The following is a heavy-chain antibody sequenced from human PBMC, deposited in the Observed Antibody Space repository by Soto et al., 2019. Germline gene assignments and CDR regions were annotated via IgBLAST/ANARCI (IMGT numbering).Heavy chain of an antibody. CDR2: MYYSGST. D-gene: IGHD2-21*02. CDR1: GGSVSSGRNY. J-gene: IGHJ6*02. V-gene: IGHV4-61*01. Sequence: SETLSLTCTVSGGSVSSGRNYWNWIRQPPGKGLEWIGYMYYSGSTNYNPSLKSRVTISVDTSKNQFSLKLTSVTAADTTVYYCARGSHCGGDCYSGYYYYYGMDVWGQGTTVTVSS. CDR3: ARGSHCGGDCYSGYYYYYGMDV.